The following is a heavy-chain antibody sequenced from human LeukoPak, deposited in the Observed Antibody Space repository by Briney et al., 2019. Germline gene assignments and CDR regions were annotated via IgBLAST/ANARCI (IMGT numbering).Heavy chain of an antibody. CDR2: IYSGGST. J-gene: IGHJ4*02. CDR3: ARCRREHDSSGYCPTWMEYFDY. D-gene: IGHD3-22*01. Sequence: PGGSLRLSCAASGFTVSSNYMSWVRQAPGKGLEWVSVIYSGGSTYYADSVKGRFTISRDNSKNTLYLQMNSLRAEDTAVYYCARCRREHDSSGYCPTWMEYFDYWGQGTLVTVSS. CDR1: GFTVSSNY. V-gene: IGHV3-53*01.